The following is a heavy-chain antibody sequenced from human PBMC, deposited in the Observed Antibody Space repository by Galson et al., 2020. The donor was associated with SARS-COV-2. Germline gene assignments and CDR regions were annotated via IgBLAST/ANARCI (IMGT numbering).Heavy chain of an antibody. V-gene: IGHV4-61*02. CDR1: GGSISSGSYY. J-gene: IGHJ6*02. CDR2: IYTSGST. CDR3: ARVAALYSISWYRDYYCYYGMDV. Sequence: SETLSLTCTVSGGSISSGSYYWSWIRPPAGKGLESIGRIYTSGSTNYNPSHKRRVTISVDTSNIQCSLKLSPVTAADTAVYYSARVAALYSISWYRDYYCYYGMDVWGQGTTVTGSS. D-gene: IGHD6-13*01.